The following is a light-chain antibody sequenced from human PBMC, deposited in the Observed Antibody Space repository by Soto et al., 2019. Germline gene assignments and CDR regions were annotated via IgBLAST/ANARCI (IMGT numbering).Light chain of an antibody. CDR2: GAS. Sequence: EIVLTQSPGTLSLSPGERATLSCRASQSVSSSYLAWYQQKPGQAPRLLIYGASSRATGIPDRFSGSGSGTDFTITISRLEPEDFAVHYCQQYGSSPRFTFGPGTKVDIK. V-gene: IGKV3-20*01. CDR3: QQYGSSPRFT. CDR1: QSVSSSY. J-gene: IGKJ3*01.